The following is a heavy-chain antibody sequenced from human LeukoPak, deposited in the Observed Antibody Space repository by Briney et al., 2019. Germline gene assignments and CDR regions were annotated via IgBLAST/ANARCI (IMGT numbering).Heavy chain of an antibody. J-gene: IGHJ3*02. CDR2: ISGSGGST. V-gene: IGHV3-23*01. D-gene: IGHD1-26*01. Sequence: LSGGSLRLSCAASGFTFSSYAMSWVRQAPGKGLEWVSAISGSGGSTYYADSVKGRFTISRDNAKNSLYLQMNSLRAEDMALYYCAKDKESGTWDAFDIWGQGTMVTVSS. CDR1: GFTFSSYA. CDR3: AKDKESGTWDAFDI.